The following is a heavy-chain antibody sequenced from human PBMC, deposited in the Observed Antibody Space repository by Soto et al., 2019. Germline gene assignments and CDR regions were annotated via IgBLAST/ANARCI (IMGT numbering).Heavy chain of an antibody. Sequence: EVQLLESGGGLVQPGGSLRLSCAASGFTFSSDAMNWVRQAPGRGLEWVSTISASGGSTYYADSVKGRFTISRDNSKNTLYLQMNSLRAEDTAIYYCAKSANGRPDYWGQGTLVTVSS. D-gene: IGHD1-26*01. CDR1: GFTFSSDA. CDR3: AKSANGRPDY. J-gene: IGHJ4*02. V-gene: IGHV3-23*01. CDR2: ISASGGST.